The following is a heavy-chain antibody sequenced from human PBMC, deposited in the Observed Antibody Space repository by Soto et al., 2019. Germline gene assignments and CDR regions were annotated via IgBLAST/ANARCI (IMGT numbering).Heavy chain of an antibody. CDR1: GYSFTSYW. J-gene: IGHJ3*02. CDR2: IDPSDSYT. D-gene: IGHD3-3*01. Sequence: GESLKISCKGSGYSFTSYWISWVRQMPGKGLEWMGMIDPSDSYTNYSPSFQGHVTISADKSISTAYLQWSSLKASDTAMYYCARPSILTYYDFWSGYQNDAFDIWGQGTMVTVS. CDR3: ARPSILTYYDFWSGYQNDAFDI. V-gene: IGHV5-10-1*01.